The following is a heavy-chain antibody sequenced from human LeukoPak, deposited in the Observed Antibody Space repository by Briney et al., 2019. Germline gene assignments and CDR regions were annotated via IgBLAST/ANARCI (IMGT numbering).Heavy chain of an antibody. CDR1: GGTFSSYA. D-gene: IGHD6-13*01. CDR3: ARGTGQQLNYYYYYMDV. V-gene: IGHV1-69*05. J-gene: IGHJ6*03. Sequence: ASVKVSCTASGGTFSSYAISWVRQAPGQGLEWMGGIIPIFGTANYAQKFQGRVTITTDESTSTAYMELSSLRSEDTAVYYCARGTGQQLNYYYYYMDVWGKGTTVTVSS. CDR2: IIPIFGTA.